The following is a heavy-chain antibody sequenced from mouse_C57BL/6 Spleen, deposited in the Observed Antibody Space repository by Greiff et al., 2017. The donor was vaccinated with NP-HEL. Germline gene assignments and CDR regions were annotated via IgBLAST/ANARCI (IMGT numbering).Heavy chain of an antibody. Sequence: QVQLQQPGAELVKPGASVKMSCKASGYTFTSYWITWVKQRPGQGLEWIGDIYPGSGSTNYNEKFKSKATLTVDTSSSTAYMQLSSLTSEDSAVYYCARWRSRDYYAMDYWGQGTSVTVSS. CDR2: IYPGSGST. CDR3: ARWRSRDYYAMDY. J-gene: IGHJ4*01. CDR1: GYTFTSYW. V-gene: IGHV1-55*01.